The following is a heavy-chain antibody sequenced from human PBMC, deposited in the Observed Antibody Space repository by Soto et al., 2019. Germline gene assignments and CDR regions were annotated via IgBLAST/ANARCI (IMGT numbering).Heavy chain of an antibody. D-gene: IGHD3-10*01. CDR1: EFTFDYYW. Sequence: PGGSLRLSCAASEFTFDYYWMHWVRQVPGQGLVWVSHVMNDGSRTTYADSVKGRFTITKDTSKNQVVLTMTNMDPVDTATYYCAHMRDVFDYYGSDPVAFDIWGQGTMVTVSS. V-gene: IGHV3-74*03. CDR3: AHMRDVFDYYGSDPVAFDI. J-gene: IGHJ3*02. CDR2: VMNDGSRT.